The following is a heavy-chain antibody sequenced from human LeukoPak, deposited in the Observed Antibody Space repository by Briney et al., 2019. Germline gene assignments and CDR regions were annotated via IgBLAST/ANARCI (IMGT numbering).Heavy chain of an antibody. J-gene: IGHJ4*02. D-gene: IGHD3-16*02. CDR1: GFTFSDYY. CDR3: ARASDDYVWGSYRYFDY. Sequence: TGGSLRLSCAASGFTFSDYYMSWIRQAPGKGLEWVSYISSSSYTNYADSVKGRFTISRDNAKNSPYLQMNSLRAEDMAVYYCARASDDYVWGSYRYFDYWGQGTLVTVSS. CDR2: ISSSSYT. V-gene: IGHV3-11*05.